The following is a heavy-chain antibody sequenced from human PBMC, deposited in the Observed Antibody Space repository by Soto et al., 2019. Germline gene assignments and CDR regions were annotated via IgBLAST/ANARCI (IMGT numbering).Heavy chain of an antibody. CDR3: AKRLAATVTTHAFDY. CDR2: ISGSGGST. D-gene: IGHD4-17*01. V-gene: IGHV3-23*01. Sequence: GGFLRLSCAASGFTFSSYAMSWVRQAPGKGLEWVSAISGSGGSTYYADSVKGRFTISRDNSKNTLYLQMNSLRAEDTAVYYCAKRLAATVTTHAFDYWGQGTLVTVSS. J-gene: IGHJ4*02. CDR1: GFTFSSYA.